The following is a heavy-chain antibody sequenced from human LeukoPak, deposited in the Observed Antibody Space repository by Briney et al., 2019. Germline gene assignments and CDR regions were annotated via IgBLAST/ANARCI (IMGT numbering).Heavy chain of an antibody. CDR3: ARVMVRGVGFNGMDV. D-gene: IGHD3-10*01. J-gene: IGHJ6*04. CDR1: GFTFSSYG. V-gene: IGHV3-33*01. CDR2: IWYDGSNK. Sequence: PGRSLRLSCAASGFTFSSYGMHWVRQAPGKGLEWVAVIWYDGSNKYYADSVKGRFTISRDNSKNTLYLQMNSLRAEDTAVYYCARVMVRGVGFNGMDVWGKGTTVTVSS.